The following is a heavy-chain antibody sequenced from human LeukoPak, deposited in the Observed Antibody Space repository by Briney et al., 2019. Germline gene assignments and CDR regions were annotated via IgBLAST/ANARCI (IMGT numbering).Heavy chain of an antibody. V-gene: IGHV3-23*01. J-gene: IGHJ6*03. CDR3: AKAYYSHYMDV. CDR2: ISGSGGGT. CDR1: GFTFSTYW. Sequence: GGSLRLSCAASGFTFSTYWMSWVRQAPRRGGEWVSGISGSGGGTYYPHAAKVRFPLSRDHPKNTLYRQMNSLRAEHPAVYHCAKAYYSHYMDVWGKRTTATISS.